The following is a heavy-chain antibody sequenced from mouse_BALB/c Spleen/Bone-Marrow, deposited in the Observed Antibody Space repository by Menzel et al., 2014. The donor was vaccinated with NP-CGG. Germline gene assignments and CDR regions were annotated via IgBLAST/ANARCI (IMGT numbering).Heavy chain of an antibody. D-gene: IGHD2-3*01. J-gene: IGHJ2*01. Sequence: VQLQQSGPELVKPGASVKISCKTSGYTFTEYTMHWVKQSHGKSLEWIGSINPNNGGTSYNQKFKGKATLTVDKSSSXAYMELRSLTSEDSAVYYCARGWLLRHYFDYWGHGTTLTVSS. CDR2: INPNNGGT. CDR3: ARGWLLRHYFDY. CDR1: GYTFTEYT. V-gene: IGHV1-22*01.